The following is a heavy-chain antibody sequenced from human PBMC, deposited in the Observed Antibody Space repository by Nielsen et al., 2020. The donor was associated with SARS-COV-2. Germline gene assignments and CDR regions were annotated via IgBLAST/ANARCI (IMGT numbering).Heavy chain of an antibody. Sequence: ASVKVSCKTSGYTFTSSAIHWVRQAPGQRLEWMGWINAGNGNTRYSQKFQGRVTITRDTSASTAYMELSSLRSEDTAVYYCARHLRGYIDYWGQGTLVTVSS. CDR2: INAGNGNT. CDR3: ARHLRGYIDY. V-gene: IGHV1-3*01. J-gene: IGHJ4*02. CDR1: GYTFTSSA.